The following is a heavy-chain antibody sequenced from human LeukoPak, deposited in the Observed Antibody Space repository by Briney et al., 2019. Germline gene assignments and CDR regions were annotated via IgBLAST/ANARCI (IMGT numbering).Heavy chain of an antibody. J-gene: IGHJ5*02. D-gene: IGHD2-21*01. CDR3: ASCGGDCT. CDR1: GYTFTGYY. Sequence: ASVKVSCKASGYTFTGYYMHWVRQAPGQGLEWMGWISAYNGNTNYAQKLQGRVTITTDESTSTAYMELSSLRSEDTAVYYCASCGGDCTWGQGTLVTVSS. V-gene: IGHV1-18*04. CDR2: ISAYNGNT.